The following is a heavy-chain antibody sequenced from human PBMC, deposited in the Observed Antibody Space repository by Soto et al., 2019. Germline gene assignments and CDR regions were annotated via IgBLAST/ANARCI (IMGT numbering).Heavy chain of an antibody. D-gene: IGHD3-10*01. V-gene: IGHV4-39*02. CDR2: IYYSGST. Sequence: SETLSLTCTVSGGSISSSSYYWGWIRQPPGKGLEWIGSIYYSGSTYYNPSLKSRVTISRDNAKNSLYLQMNSLRAEDTALYYCAKEKGFGEPHFDYFDYWGQGTLVTVSS. CDR1: GGSISSSSYY. J-gene: IGHJ4*02. CDR3: AKEKGFGEPHFDYFDY.